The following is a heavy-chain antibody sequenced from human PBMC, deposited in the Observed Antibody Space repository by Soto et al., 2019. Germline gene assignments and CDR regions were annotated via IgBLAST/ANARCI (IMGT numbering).Heavy chain of an antibody. Sequence: GGSLRLSCAASGFSFSSYTMTWVRQAPGKGLEWVSAIRGGGGNTYYADSVKGRFTISRDNSRNTLYIQMNSLRAEDTAVYYCAKWPYYYYDTSGASDLDYWGQGTLVTVSS. CDR3: AKWPYYYYDTSGASDLDY. J-gene: IGHJ4*02. CDR2: IRGGGGNT. V-gene: IGHV3-23*01. CDR1: GFSFSSYT. D-gene: IGHD3-22*01.